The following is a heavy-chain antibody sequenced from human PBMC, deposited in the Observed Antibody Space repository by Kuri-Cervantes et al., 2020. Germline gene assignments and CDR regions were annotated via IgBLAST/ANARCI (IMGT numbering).Heavy chain of an antibody. J-gene: IGHJ5*02. D-gene: IGHD2-2*01. CDR3: ARGTAIVGIPAALRLDP. Sequence: GESLKISCAASALTFSSYAMHWVRQAPGKGLEWVAIISYDGANKYYADSVKGRFTISRDNSKNTLSLQADSLRGDDTAVYYCARGTAIVGIPAALRLDPWGQGTLVTVSS. V-gene: IGHV3-30-3*01. CDR2: ISYDGANK. CDR1: ALTFSSYA.